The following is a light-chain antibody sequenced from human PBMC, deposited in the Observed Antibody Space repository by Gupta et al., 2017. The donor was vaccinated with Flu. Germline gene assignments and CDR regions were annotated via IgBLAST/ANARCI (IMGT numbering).Light chain of an antibody. Sequence: QSVLTQPPSASGTPGQRVTISCSGSSSNIGSNYLYWYQQLPGTAPKLLIYRNNQRPSGVPDRFSGSKSGTSASLAISGLRSEDEADYYCAAWDDSLSGLVFGTGTKVTVL. CDR1: SSNIGSNY. CDR3: AAWDDSLSGLV. J-gene: IGLJ1*01. CDR2: RNN. V-gene: IGLV1-47*01.